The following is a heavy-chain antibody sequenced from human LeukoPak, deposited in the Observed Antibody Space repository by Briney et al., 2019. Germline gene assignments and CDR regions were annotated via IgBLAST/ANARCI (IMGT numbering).Heavy chain of an antibody. CDR2: ISGSGGST. Sequence: SGGSLRLSCAASGFTFSGFVMRWVRQAPGKGLEWVSAISGSGGSTYYADSVKGRFTISRDNSKNSLYLQMNSLRAEDTAVYYCTRDRVSSDSWGQGTLVIVSS. CDR1: GFTFSGFV. J-gene: IGHJ4*02. CDR3: TRDRVSSDS. V-gene: IGHV3-23*01. D-gene: IGHD3-16*02.